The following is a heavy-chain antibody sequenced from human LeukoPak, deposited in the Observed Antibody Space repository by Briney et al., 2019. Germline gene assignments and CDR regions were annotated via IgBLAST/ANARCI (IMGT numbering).Heavy chain of an antibody. CDR2: MNPNSGNT. CDR3: ARAARD. J-gene: IGHJ4*02. D-gene: IGHD6-6*01. V-gene: IGHV1-8*03. CDR1: GYTFTSYD. Sequence: ASAKVSCKASGYTFTSYDINWVRQATEQGVERMGWMNPNSGNTGYAQKFQSRVTITRNTSISTADRELSSLRSEDTAVYYCARAARDWGQGTLVTVTS.